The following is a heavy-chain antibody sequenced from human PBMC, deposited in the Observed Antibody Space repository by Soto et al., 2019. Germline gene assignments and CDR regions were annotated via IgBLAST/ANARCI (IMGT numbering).Heavy chain of an antibody. Sequence: ASLKVSCTASGYTFTDYFIHWVRQAPGQGFEWMGWINPKSRGTNYAQKFQGRVTMTRDTSNSTAYMELRGLRSDDTAVYYCARVTLKAGNWFDPWGQGTLVTVSS. V-gene: IGHV1-2*02. CDR2: INPKSRGT. CDR1: GYTFTDYF. CDR3: ARVTLKAGNWFDP. J-gene: IGHJ5*02.